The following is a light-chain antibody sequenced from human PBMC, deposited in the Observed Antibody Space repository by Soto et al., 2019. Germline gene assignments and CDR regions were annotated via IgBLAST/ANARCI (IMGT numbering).Light chain of an antibody. CDR2: EVT. Sequence: QSLLSQPASLSGSPGQSHTISCTVTSSDIGGYNYVSWYQQHPGKAPKVMIYEVTNRPSVVSTRFSGSKTGNTASLTISGLRAEDEAAYSCCSFAGSYSYVFGSGTKVTGL. CDR1: SSDIGGYNY. V-gene: IGLV2-14*01. J-gene: IGLJ1*01. CDR3: CSFAGSYSYV.